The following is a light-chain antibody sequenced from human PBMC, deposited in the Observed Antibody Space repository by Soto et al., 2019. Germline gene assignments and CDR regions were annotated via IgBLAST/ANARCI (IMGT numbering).Light chain of an antibody. J-gene: IGKJ1*01. CDR3: QHYTSYLWT. CDR2: HAY. Sequence: DIQMTQSPSTLSASVGDRVTLACRASQSISSWLAWYQQKPGKAPKLLIYHAYSLESGVPSRFSGSESGTEFTLTINSLQPDDVATYYCQHYTSYLWTFRKGTAVDIX. V-gene: IGKV1-5*01. CDR1: QSISSW.